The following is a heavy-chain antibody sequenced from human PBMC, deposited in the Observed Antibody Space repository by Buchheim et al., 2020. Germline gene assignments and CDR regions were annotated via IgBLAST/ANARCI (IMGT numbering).Heavy chain of an antibody. J-gene: IGHJ6*02. CDR2: ISHSGST. D-gene: IGHD2-2*01. CDR1: GGSFSGNY. CDR3: ARGLTSLYYYYYGLDV. V-gene: IGHV4-34*01. Sequence: QVQLQQWGAGLLKPSETLSLTCGVYGGSFSGNYWSWIRQSPGKGLEWIGEISHSGSTNYNPSLKSRVTISVDTSKNQFSLKLSSVTAADTAVYYCARGLTSLYYYYYGLDVWGQGTT.